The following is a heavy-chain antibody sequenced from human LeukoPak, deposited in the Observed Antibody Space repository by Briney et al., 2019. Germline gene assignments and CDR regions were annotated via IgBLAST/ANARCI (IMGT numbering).Heavy chain of an antibody. D-gene: IGHD6-6*01. V-gene: IGHV4-59*01. Sequence: SETLCLTCTVSGGSISSYYWSWIRPPPGKGLEWIGYIYYSGSTNYNPSLKSRVTISVDTSKNQFSLKLSSVTAADTAVYYCARTLSEYSSSSLGYWGQGTLVTVSS. CDR3: ARTLSEYSSSSLGY. CDR2: IYYSGST. CDR1: GGSISSYY. J-gene: IGHJ4*02.